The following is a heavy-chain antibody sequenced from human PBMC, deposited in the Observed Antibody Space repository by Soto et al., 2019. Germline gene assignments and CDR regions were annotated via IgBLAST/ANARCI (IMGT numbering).Heavy chain of an antibody. Sequence: GGSLRLSCAASGFTFSSYAMSWVRQAPGKGLEWVSAISGSGGSTYYADSVKGRFTISRDNSKNTLYLQMNSLRAEDTAVYYCAKGGKALYVVGDIVVVPAAAEGWFDPWGQGTLVTVSS. D-gene: IGHD2-2*01. CDR2: ISGSGGST. CDR3: AKGGKALYVVGDIVVVPAAAEGWFDP. V-gene: IGHV3-23*01. CDR1: GFTFSSYA. J-gene: IGHJ5*02.